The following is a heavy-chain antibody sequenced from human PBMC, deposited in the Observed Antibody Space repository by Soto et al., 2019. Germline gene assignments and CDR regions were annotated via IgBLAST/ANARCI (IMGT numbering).Heavy chain of an antibody. CDR1: GFTFSSYE. CDR2: ISSSGSTI. CDR3: AKGSDLYSRCYFDY. V-gene: IGHV3-48*03. J-gene: IGHJ4*02. D-gene: IGHD3-16*01. Sequence: LRLSCAASGFTFSSYEMNWVRQAPGKGLEWVSYISSSGSTIYYADSVKGRFTISRDNAKNSLYLQMNSLRAEDTAVYYCAKGSDLYSRCYFDYWGQGTLVTVSS.